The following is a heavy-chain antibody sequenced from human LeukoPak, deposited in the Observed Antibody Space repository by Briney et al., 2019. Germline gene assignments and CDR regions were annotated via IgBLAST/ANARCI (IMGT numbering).Heavy chain of an antibody. J-gene: IGHJ4*02. Sequence: GGSLRLSCAASGFTFSSYAMHWVRQAPGKGLEWVAVISYDGSNKYYADSVKGRFTISRDNAKNILYLQMNSLRAEDTAVYYCLPNAFDYWGQGTLVTVSS. CDR2: ISYDGSNK. D-gene: IGHD2-8*01. CDR1: GFTFSSYA. V-gene: IGHV3-30-3*01. CDR3: LPNAFDY.